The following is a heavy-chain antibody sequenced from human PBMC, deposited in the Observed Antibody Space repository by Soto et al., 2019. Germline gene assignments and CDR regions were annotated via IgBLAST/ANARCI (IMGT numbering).Heavy chain of an antibody. CDR1: GYTFTGYY. Sequence: QVQLVQSGAEVKKPGASVKVSCKASGYTFTGYYMHWVRQAPGQGPEWMGWMNPNSGGTNYAQKFQGWVTMTRDTSISTAYLELSRLRSDDTAVYYWARDRGSSWETYYDYGMDVWGQGTTVTVSS. J-gene: IGHJ6*02. CDR3: ARDRGSSWETYYDYGMDV. D-gene: IGHD6-13*01. V-gene: IGHV1-2*04. CDR2: MNPNSGGT.